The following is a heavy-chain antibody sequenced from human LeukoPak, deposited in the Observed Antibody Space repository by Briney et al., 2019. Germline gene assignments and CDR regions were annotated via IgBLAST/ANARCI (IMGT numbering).Heavy chain of an antibody. CDR2: IYYSGST. CDR3: ANSYYGSGSSFDY. V-gene: IGHV4-59*08. D-gene: IGHD3-10*01. J-gene: IGHJ4*02. CDR1: GGSISSYY. Sequence: PSETLSLTCTVSGGSISSYYWSWIRQPPGKGLEWIGYIYYSGSTNYNPSLKSRVTISVDTSKNQFSLKLSSVTAADTAVYYCANSYYGSGSSFDYWGQGTLVTVSS.